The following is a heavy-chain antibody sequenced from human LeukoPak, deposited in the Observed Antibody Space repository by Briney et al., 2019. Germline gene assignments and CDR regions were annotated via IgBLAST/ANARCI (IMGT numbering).Heavy chain of an antibody. D-gene: IGHD5-24*01. J-gene: IGHJ6*02. Sequence: SETLSLTCAVYGGSFSGYYWSWIRQPPGKGLEWIGEINHSGSTNYNPSLKSRVTISVDTSKNQFSLKLSSVTAADTAAYYCARGPLRWLQSREYYYYGMDVWGQGTTVTVSS. CDR1: GGSFSGYY. V-gene: IGHV4-34*01. CDR3: ARGPLRWLQSREYYYYGMDV. CDR2: INHSGST.